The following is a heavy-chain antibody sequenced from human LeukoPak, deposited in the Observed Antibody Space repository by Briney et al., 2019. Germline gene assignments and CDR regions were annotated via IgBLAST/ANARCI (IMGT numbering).Heavy chain of an antibody. J-gene: IGHJ4*02. CDR1: GGSISSYY. V-gene: IGHV4-4*07. D-gene: IGHD4/OR15-4a*01. CDR3: AREERTMGLADY. Sequence: SETLSLTCTVSGGSISSYYWSWIRQPAGKGLEWIGRIYIRGSTNYNPSLKSRVTMSLDTSKNQFSLKLRSVTAADTAVYYCAREERTMGLADYWGQGILVTVSS. CDR2: IYIRGST.